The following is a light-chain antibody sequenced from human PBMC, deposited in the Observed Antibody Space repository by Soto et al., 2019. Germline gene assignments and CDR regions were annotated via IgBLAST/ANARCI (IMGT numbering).Light chain of an antibody. CDR3: QSYDSSLSGVV. J-gene: IGLJ2*01. CDR2: DNN. V-gene: IGLV1-40*01. Sequence: QSVLTQPPSVSGAPGQRVTISCTGSSSNIGAGYDVHWYRHLPGTAPKLLIYDNNNRPSGVPDRFSGSKSGTSASLAITGLQAKDEADYYCQSYDSSLSGVVFGGGTKLTVL. CDR1: SSNIGAGYD.